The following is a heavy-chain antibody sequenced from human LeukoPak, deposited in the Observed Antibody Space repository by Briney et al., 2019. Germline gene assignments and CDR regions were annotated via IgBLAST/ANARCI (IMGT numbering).Heavy chain of an antibody. CDR3: ARAPGYDYVWGSYRYNGGYYFDY. D-gene: IGHD3-16*02. V-gene: IGHV4-34*01. Sequence: SETLSLTCAVYGGSFSGYYCSWIRQPPGKGLEWIGEINHSGSTNYNPSLKSRVTISVDTSKNQFSLKLSSVTAADTAVYYCARAPGYDYVWGSYRYNGGYYFDYWGQGTLVTVSS. CDR1: GGSFSGYY. J-gene: IGHJ4*02. CDR2: INHSGST.